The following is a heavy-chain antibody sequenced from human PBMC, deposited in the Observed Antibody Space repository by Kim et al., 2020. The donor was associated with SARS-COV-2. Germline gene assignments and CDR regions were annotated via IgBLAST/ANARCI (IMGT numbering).Heavy chain of an antibody. J-gene: IGHJ2*01. CDR3: ARTAYGGNSGSWYFDL. V-gene: IGHV3-74*01. Sequence: SVRGRFTITRDNAKDTLFLQMDSLRAEDTAVYYCARTAYGGNSGSWYFDLWGRGTLVTLSS. D-gene: IGHD4-17*01.